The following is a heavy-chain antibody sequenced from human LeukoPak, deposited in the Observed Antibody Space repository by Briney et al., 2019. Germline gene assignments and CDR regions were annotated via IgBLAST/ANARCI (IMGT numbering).Heavy chain of an antibody. D-gene: IGHD3-16*01. V-gene: IGHV3-23*01. Sequence: PGGSLRLSCAASGFTFSSYVMRWVRQAPGKGLEWVSSISGSGGTTYNADSVKGRFTISRDNSKNMVFLQMNSLRAEDTAVYYCANGGLVSGXPHPFDYWGXXTXVTVSS. CDR2: ISGSGGTT. J-gene: IGHJ4*01. CDR3: ANGGLVSGXPHPFDY. CDR1: GFTFSSYV.